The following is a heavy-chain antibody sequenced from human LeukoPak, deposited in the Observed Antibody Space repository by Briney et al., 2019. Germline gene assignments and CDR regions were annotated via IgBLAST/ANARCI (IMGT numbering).Heavy chain of an antibody. CDR3: ATGIVGPTNDAFDI. D-gene: IGHD1-26*01. CDR1: GYTLTELS. Sequence: ASVKVSCKVSGYTLTELSMHWVRQAPGKGREWMGGFDPEDGETIYAQKFQGRVTMTEDTSTDTAYMELSSLRSEDTAVYYCATGIVGPTNDAFDIWGQGTMVTVSS. V-gene: IGHV1-24*01. J-gene: IGHJ3*02. CDR2: FDPEDGET.